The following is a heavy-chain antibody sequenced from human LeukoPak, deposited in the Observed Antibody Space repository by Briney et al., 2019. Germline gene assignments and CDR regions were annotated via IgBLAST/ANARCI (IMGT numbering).Heavy chain of an antibody. D-gene: IGHD2-15*01. J-gene: IGHJ3*02. CDR1: GFTVSSNY. V-gene: IGHV3-66*01. CDR3: ATGNCGSGGSCHAFDI. CDR2: IYSGGST. Sequence: GGSLRLSCAASGFTVSSNYMSWVRQAPGKGLAWDSVIYSGGSTYYADSVKGRFTISRDDSKNTLFLQINSLKIEDTAVYYCATGNCGSGGSCHAFDIWGQGTMVTVSS.